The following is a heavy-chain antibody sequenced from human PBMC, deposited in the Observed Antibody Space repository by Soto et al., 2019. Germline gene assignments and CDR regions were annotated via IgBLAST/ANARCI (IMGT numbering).Heavy chain of an antibody. J-gene: IGHJ5*02. D-gene: IGHD2-2*01. CDR2: IYYSGST. CDR3: ARPVVPAANDVYWFDP. CDR1: GGSISSSSYY. Sequence: SETLSLTCTVSGGSISSSSYYWGWIRQPPGKGLEWIGSIYYSGSTYYNPSLKSRVTISVDTSKNQFSLKLSSVTAADTAVYYCARPVVPAANDVYWFDPWGQGTLVTVSS. V-gene: IGHV4-39*01.